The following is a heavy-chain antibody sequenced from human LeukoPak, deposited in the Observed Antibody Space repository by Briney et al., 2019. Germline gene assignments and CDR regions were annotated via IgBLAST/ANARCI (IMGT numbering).Heavy chain of an antibody. CDR3: ARDPQRSYYYDSSGFEGDY. Sequence: PSQTLSLTCTVSGGSISRDPYYWTWLRQSPGKGLVWLGHIFDSGTTYYNPSLKSRLSISLDTSKNQFSLKLTSVTAADTAVYYCARDPQRSYYYDSSGFEGDYWGQGTLVTVSS. CDR2: IFDSGTT. D-gene: IGHD3-22*01. V-gene: IGHV4-30-4*01. J-gene: IGHJ4*02. CDR1: GGSISRDPYY.